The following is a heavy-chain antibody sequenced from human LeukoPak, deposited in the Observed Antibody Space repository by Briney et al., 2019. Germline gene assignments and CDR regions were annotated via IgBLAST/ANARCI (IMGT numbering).Heavy chain of an antibody. Sequence: GGSLRLSCAGSGFTFSNYGMHWVRQAPGKGLEWVAVIWYEGTNKYYADSVKGRFTISRDNSKNTLYLQMNSLRAEDTAMYYCARQGGLGNYATGSWFDPWGQGTLVTVSS. CDR3: ARQGGLGNYATGSWFDP. CDR1: GFTFSNYG. V-gene: IGHV3-33*01. CDR2: IWYEGTNK. D-gene: IGHD1-7*01. J-gene: IGHJ5*02.